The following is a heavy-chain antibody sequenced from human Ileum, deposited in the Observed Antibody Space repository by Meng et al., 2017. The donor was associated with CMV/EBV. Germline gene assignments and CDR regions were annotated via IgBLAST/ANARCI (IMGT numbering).Heavy chain of an antibody. Sequence: QVLLVQSGDEVKKPGASVKGSCKAPGYTFTSHGTSWLRQAPGQGLDRMGWISAYNGNTNYAQKLQGRVTMTTDTSTSTAYMELRSLRSDDTAVYYCARVRYSSPNWFDPWGQGTLVTVSS. V-gene: IGHV1-18*01. CDR3: ARVRYSSPNWFDP. J-gene: IGHJ5*02. CDR1: GYTFTSHG. CDR2: ISAYNGNT. D-gene: IGHD6-13*01.